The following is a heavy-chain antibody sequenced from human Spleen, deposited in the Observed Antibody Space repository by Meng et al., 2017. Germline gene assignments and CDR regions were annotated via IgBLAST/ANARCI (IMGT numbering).Heavy chain of an antibody. Sequence: SETLSLTCTVSGGSISSYYWSWIRQPPGKGLEWIGYIYYSGSTNYNPSLKSRVTISLDTSKNQFSLRLSSVTAADTAVYYCAKDPFINDYGDTLGGYWGQGTLVTVSS. CDR3: AKDPFINDYGDTLGGY. D-gene: IGHD4-17*01. CDR2: IYYSGST. J-gene: IGHJ4*02. V-gene: IGHV4-59*01. CDR1: GGSISSYY.